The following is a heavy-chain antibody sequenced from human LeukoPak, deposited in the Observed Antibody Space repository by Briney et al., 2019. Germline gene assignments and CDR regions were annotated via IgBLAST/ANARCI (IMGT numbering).Heavy chain of an antibody. CDR1: GFPFNAYW. CDR2: IYTGGNT. J-gene: IGHJ4*02. CDR3: ARGDDSGYYDYFDY. D-gene: IGHD3-22*01. V-gene: IGHV3-53*01. Sequence: GGSLRLSCAASGFPFNAYWMTWVRQAPGKGLEWVSTIYTGGNTYYAASVKGRFTISRDFSKNTVFLHMNSLRAEDTAMYYCARGDDSGYYDYFDYWGQGALVTVSS.